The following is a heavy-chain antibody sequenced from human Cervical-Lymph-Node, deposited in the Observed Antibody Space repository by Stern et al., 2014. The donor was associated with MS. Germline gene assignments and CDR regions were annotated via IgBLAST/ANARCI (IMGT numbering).Heavy chain of an antibody. CDR3: AAEPMYYSDSVGAFDI. J-gene: IGHJ3*02. V-gene: IGHV1-58*01. CDR1: GFTFTSSA. CDR2: IVVGSGKP. D-gene: IGHD3-22*01. Sequence: QLVQSGPEVKKPGTSVKVSCKASGFTFTSSAVQWVRQARGQRLEGIGWIVVGSGKPNYAQKFQERVTITRDMSTSTAYMELSSLRSEDTAVYYCAAEPMYYSDSVGAFDIWGQGTMVTVSS.